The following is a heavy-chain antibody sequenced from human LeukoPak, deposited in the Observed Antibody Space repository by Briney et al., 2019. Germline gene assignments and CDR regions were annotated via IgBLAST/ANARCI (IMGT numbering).Heavy chain of an antibody. J-gene: IGHJ3*02. CDR2: IYHSGST. CDR3: ARGEYGEFSAFDI. CDR1: GGSISSGGYS. D-gene: IGHD3-10*01. Sequence: SQTLSLTCAVSGGSISSGGYSWSWIRQPPGKGLEWIGYIYHSGSTYYNPSLKSRVTISVDRSKNQCSLKLSSVTAADTAVYYCARGEYGEFSAFDIWGQGTMVTVSS. V-gene: IGHV4-30-2*01.